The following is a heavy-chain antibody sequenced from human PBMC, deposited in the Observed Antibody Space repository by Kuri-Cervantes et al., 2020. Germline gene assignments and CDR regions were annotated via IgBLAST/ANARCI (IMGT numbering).Heavy chain of an antibody. CDR3: AKVKRVAATPEYFQH. Sequence: GGSLRLSCVASGFTLRSHYMNWVRQTPGKGLEWVSSISASGTYIYYADSVKGRFSISRDNAKNSLYLQMNSLRAEDTAVYYCAKVKRVAATPEYFQHWGQGTLVTVSS. J-gene: IGHJ1*01. V-gene: IGHV3-21*04. CDR1: GFTLRSHY. D-gene: IGHD2-15*01. CDR2: ISASGTYI.